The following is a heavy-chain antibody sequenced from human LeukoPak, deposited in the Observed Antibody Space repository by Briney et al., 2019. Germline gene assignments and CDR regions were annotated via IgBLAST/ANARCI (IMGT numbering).Heavy chain of an antibody. D-gene: IGHD6-19*01. CDR2: MSGRGDTS. V-gene: IGHV3-23*01. Sequence: PGGSLRLSCAASGFTFGTHAMTWVRQAPGKGLERVSGMSGRGDTSYYADSVKGRFTISRDNSKNTLFLQMNSLRAEDTAVYYCAKLAGIRGWFVYYFDYWGQGTLVTVS. CDR1: GFTFGTHA. CDR3: AKLAGIRGWFVYYFDY. J-gene: IGHJ4*02.